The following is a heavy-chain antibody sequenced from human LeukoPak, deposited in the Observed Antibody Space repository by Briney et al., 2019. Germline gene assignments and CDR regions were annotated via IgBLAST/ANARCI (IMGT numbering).Heavy chain of an antibody. CDR2: ISAYNGNT. D-gene: IGHD5-18*01. Sequence: GASVKVSCKASGYTFTSYGISWVRQAAGQGLEWMGWISAYNGNTNYAQKLQGRVTMTTDTSTSTAYMELRSLRSDDTAVYYCARADLSGYSYGYGCFDYWGQGTLVTVSS. CDR1: GYTFTSYG. CDR3: ARADLSGYSYGYGCFDY. J-gene: IGHJ4*02. V-gene: IGHV1-18*01.